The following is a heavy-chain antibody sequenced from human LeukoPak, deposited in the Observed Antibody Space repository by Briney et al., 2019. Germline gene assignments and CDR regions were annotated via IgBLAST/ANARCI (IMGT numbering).Heavy chain of an antibody. V-gene: IGHV1-18*01. Sequence: ASVKVSCKASGYTFTSYDINWVRQATGQGLEWMGWISAYNGNTNYAQKLQGRVTMTTDTSTSTAYMELRSLRSDDTAVYYCARRGSGDFWTDYYYMDVWGKGTTVTVSS. CDR1: GYTFTSYD. J-gene: IGHJ6*03. D-gene: IGHD3-3*01. CDR3: ARRGSGDFWTDYYYMDV. CDR2: ISAYNGNT.